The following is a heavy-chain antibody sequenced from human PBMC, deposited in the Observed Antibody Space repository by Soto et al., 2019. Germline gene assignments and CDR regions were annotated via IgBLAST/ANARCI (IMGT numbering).Heavy chain of an antibody. CDR1: GGSISSYY. J-gene: IGHJ4*02. CDR3: ARARGEYLKKLKGIYFDY. Sequence: SETLSLTCTVSGGSISSYYWSWIRQPPGKGLEWFWYIYYSGSTNYNPSLKSRVTISVDTSKNQFSLKLSSVTAADTAVYYCARARGEYLKKLKGIYFDYWGQGTLVTVSS. CDR2: IYYSGST. V-gene: IGHV4-59*01. D-gene: IGHD4-17*01.